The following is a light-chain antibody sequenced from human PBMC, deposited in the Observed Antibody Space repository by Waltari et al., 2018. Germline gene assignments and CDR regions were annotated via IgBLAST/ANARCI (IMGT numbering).Light chain of an antibody. CDR3: QTYDSNLSGVV. Sequence: QSVLTQPPSVSGAPGPRVTISFTGSPPNLGANYFLPWYQQLPRTAPKLLIHGNSNRPSGVPDRFSGSKSGTSASLAITGLQAEDEADYYCQTYDSNLSGVVFGGGTKLTVL. J-gene: IGLJ3*02. CDR2: GNS. V-gene: IGLV1-40*01. CDR1: PPNLGANYF.